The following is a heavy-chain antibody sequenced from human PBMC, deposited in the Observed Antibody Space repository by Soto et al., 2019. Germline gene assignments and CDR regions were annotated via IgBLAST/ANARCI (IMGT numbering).Heavy chain of an antibody. J-gene: IGHJ4*02. CDR3: ASAREASLLRDPLSY. D-gene: IGHD2-21*02. CDR1: GFTFSSYT. Sequence: PGGSLRLSCEASGFTFSSYTMNWFRRAPEKGLEWVATIGGSGDGTYYGDSVKGRFTISRDNSKNTVYLQMNSLRAEDTAIYYCASAREASLLRDPLSYWGQGTLVTVS. CDR2: IGGSGDGT. V-gene: IGHV3-23*01.